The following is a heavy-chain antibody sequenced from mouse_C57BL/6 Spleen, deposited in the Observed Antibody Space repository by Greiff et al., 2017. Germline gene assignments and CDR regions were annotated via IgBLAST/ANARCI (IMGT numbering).Heavy chain of an antibody. CDR1: GFNIKDYY. Sequence: VQLQQSGAELVRPGASVKLSCTASGFNIKDYYMHWVKQRPEQGLEWIGRIDPEDGDTEYAPKFQGKATMTADTSSNTAYLQLSSLTSEATAVYYCTTLRDGYSRFWFAYWGPGTLVTVAA. J-gene: IGHJ3*01. CDR2: IDPEDGDT. D-gene: IGHD2-3*01. V-gene: IGHV14-1*01. CDR3: TTLRDGYSRFWFAY.